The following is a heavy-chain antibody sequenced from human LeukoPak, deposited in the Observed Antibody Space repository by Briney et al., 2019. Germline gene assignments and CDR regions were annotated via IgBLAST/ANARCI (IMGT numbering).Heavy chain of an antibody. Sequence: GGPLRLSCAASGFPFSKYGMLWLRPAPGKGLEGGAILRYDGNYKYYADSVKGRFTISRDSPKNTLYLQMNSLGAEDKGVYYCAKDSGYETSGYSFDYWGQGTLVTVSS. CDR2: LRYDGNYK. J-gene: IGHJ4*02. CDR3: AKDSGYETSGYSFDY. CDR1: GFPFSKYG. V-gene: IGHV3-30*02. D-gene: IGHD3-22*01.